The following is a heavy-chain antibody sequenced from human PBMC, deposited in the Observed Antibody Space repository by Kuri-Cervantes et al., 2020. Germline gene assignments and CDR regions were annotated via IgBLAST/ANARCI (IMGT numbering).Heavy chain of an antibody. D-gene: IGHD3-10*01. Sequence: SLKISCAASGFTFDDYAMHWVRQAPGKGLEWVSGISWNSGSIGYADSVKGRFTISRDNAKNSLYLQMNSLRAEDTAVYYCARNYGYDYWGQGTLVTVSS. CDR2: ISWNSGSI. CDR3: ARNYGYDY. V-gene: IGHV3-9*01. CDR1: GFTFDDYA. J-gene: IGHJ4*02.